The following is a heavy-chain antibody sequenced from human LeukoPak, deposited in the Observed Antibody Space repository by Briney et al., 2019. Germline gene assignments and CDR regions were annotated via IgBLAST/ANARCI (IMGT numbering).Heavy chain of an antibody. Sequence: GGSLRLSCETSGVTFSSFSLNWVRQAPGKGLEWLSYISSSSRSKYYADSVKGRFIVSRDDAKNSLYLQMDSLRAEDTALYYCASQSSGSSTRAPDFWGQGTLVTVSS. CDR2: ISSSSRSK. V-gene: IGHV3-48*04. CDR1: GVTFSSFS. D-gene: IGHD1-26*01. CDR3: ASQSSGSSTRAPDF. J-gene: IGHJ4*02.